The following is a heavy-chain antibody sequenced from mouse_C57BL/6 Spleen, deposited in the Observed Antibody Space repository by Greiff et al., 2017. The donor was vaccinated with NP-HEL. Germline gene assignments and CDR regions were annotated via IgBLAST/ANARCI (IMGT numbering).Heavy chain of an antibody. Sequence: VQLVESGAELAKPGASVKLSCKASGYTFTSYWMHWVKQRPGQGLEWIGYINPSSGYTKYNQKFKDKATLTADKSSSTAYMQLSSLTSEDSAVYYCARIYYSNYVDYWGQGTTLTVSS. D-gene: IGHD2-5*01. CDR1: GYTFTSYW. J-gene: IGHJ2*01. CDR3: ARIYYSNYVDY. V-gene: IGHV1-7*01. CDR2: INPSSGYT.